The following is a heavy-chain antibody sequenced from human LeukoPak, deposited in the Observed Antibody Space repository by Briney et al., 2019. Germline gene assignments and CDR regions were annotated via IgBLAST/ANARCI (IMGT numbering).Heavy chain of an antibody. V-gene: IGHV3-21*01. Sequence: GGSLRLSCAVSGLTFSSYSFNWVRQTPGKGLEWVSSITPTSSYIYYADSVKGRFTISRDNAKNSLYLQMNSLRAEDTAVYYCARLRRNNDNSGYYYYYDYWGQGTLVTVSS. CDR3: ARLRRNNDNSGYYYYYDY. J-gene: IGHJ4*02. D-gene: IGHD3-22*01. CDR1: GLTFSSYS. CDR2: ITPTSSYI.